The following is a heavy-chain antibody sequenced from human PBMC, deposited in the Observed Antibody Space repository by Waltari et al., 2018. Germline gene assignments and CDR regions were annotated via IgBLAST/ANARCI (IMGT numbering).Heavy chain of an antibody. J-gene: IGHJ3*01. CDR1: DGAIGNFY. Sequence: QVQLQESGPGLLKPSETLSLTCSVSDGAIGNFYCTWIRQPPGKGLEWIGDIHRRGAAKYSPALKGRVTLSIDASMSHFSLRLTSVTAADTATYFCARDTALRPAAGPDAYDVWGQGTLVTVS. D-gene: IGHD6-13*01. CDR2: IHRRGAA. V-gene: IGHV4-4*08. CDR3: ARDTALRPAAGPDAYDV.